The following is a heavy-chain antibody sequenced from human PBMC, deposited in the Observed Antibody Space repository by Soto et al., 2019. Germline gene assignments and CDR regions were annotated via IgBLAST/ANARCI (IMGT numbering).Heavy chain of an antibody. J-gene: IGHJ5*02. D-gene: IGHD3-10*01. CDR2: IYYSGST. CDR3: AREPRRGYNWFDP. V-gene: IGHV4-31*03. CDR1: GGSISSGGYY. Sequence: PSETLSLTCTVSGGSISSGGYYWSWIRHHPGKGLEWIGYIYYSGSTYYNPSLKSRVTISVDTSKNQFSLKLSSVTAADTAVYYCAREPRRGYNWFDPWGQGTLVTVSS.